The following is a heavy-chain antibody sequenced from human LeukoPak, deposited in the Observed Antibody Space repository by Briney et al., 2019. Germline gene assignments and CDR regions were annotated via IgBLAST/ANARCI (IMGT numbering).Heavy chain of an antibody. V-gene: IGHV3-23*01. D-gene: IGHD3-10*01. CDR2: VGGSGGST. CDR1: GFTFSIYA. Sequence: PGGSLRLSCAASGFTFSIYAMRWVRQAPGKGLEWVSSVGGSGGSTYYADSVKGRFTISTDNSKKTLYMQMNSLRAEDTAVYYCAKQGAYGSGSYPGFDYWGQGALVTVSS. J-gene: IGHJ4*02. CDR3: AKQGAYGSGSYPGFDY.